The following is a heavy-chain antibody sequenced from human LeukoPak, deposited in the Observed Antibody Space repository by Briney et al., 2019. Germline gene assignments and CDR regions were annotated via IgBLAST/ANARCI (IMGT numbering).Heavy chain of an antibody. D-gene: IGHD5-12*01. CDR3: ARLGTQYSGYQEYGMDV. Sequence: SVKVSCKASGGTFSSYAISWVRQAPGQGLEWMGGTIPIFGTANYAQKFQGRVTITADESTSTAYMELSSLRSEDTAVYYCARLGTQYSGYQEYGMDVWGQGTTVTVSS. J-gene: IGHJ6*02. V-gene: IGHV1-69*13. CDR2: TIPIFGTA. CDR1: GGTFSSYA.